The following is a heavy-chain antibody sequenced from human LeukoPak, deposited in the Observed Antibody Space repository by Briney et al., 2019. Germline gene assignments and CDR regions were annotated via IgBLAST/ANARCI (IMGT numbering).Heavy chain of an antibody. CDR3: ARTPPRGLIDY. V-gene: IGHV1-3*03. CDR1: GYTFTNFV. D-gene: IGHD3-16*01. CDR2: ISAGNGNT. J-gene: IGHJ4*02. Sequence: ASVKVSCKASGYTFTNFVIHWVRQAPGQSLEWMGWISAGNGNTKYSQEFQGRVTITRDTSISTAYMELSSLTSEDTAVYYCARTPPRGLIDYWGQGTLVTVSS.